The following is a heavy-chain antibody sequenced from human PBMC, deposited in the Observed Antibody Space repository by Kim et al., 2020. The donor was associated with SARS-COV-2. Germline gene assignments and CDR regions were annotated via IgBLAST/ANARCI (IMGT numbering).Heavy chain of an antibody. J-gene: IGHJ4*02. CDR1: GFTFSSYW. Sequence: GGSLRLSCAASGFTFSSYWMSWVRQAPGKGLEWVANIKQDGSEKYYVDSVKGRFTISRDNAKNSLYLQMNSLRAEDTAVYYCARDLWSEVAGTHFDYWGQGTLVTVSS. D-gene: IGHD6-19*01. V-gene: IGHV3-7*01. CDR3: ARDLWSEVAGTHFDY. CDR2: IKQDGSEK.